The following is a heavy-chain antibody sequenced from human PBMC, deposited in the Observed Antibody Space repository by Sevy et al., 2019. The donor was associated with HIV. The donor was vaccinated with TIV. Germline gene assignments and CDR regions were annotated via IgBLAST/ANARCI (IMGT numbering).Heavy chain of an antibody. CDR2: FVPEDDEI. Sequence: ASVNVSCKVPRYTLSEVSMHWVRQAPGKGLEWMGGFVPEDDEIVYSQKFQGRVTVAEDTLTDTAYLEVTNLRSEDTATYFCVIGDTPRLTGSGTRLKDQSQNYFEFWGQGTLVTVSS. V-gene: IGHV1-24*01. J-gene: IGHJ4*02. CDR3: VIGDTPRLTGSGTRLKDQSQNYFEF. CDR1: RYTLSEVS. D-gene: IGHD3-16*02.